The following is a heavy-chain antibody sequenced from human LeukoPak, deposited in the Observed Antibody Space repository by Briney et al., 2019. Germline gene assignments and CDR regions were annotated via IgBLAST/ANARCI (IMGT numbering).Heavy chain of an antibody. D-gene: IGHD4-17*01. CDR2: INADSSRT. V-gene: IGHV3-74*01. CDR3: ARGSVTKAYSYYIDL. CDR1: GFTLCIYS. J-gene: IGHJ6*03. Sequence: GGPLSLSCALSGFTLCIYSMLCVPRAPGGGVVWVLLINADSSRTNSADSVKGRFTISRDNDKYTLYLQTNSLRADDADLYYCARGSVTKAYSYYIDLWGKGTMVSVSS.